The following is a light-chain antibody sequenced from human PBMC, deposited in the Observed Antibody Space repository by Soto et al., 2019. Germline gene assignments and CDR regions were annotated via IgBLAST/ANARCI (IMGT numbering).Light chain of an antibody. Sequence: QSVLTQPPSASGTPGQTVTISCSGSSSNIGSAYIYWYQHLPGMAPKLLIYRNNQRPSGVPDRFSASKSGTSASLAISGLRSEDDADYYCAAWDDSLVVFGGGTKLTVL. CDR2: RNN. J-gene: IGLJ2*01. V-gene: IGLV1-47*01. CDR3: AAWDDSLVV. CDR1: SSNIGSAY.